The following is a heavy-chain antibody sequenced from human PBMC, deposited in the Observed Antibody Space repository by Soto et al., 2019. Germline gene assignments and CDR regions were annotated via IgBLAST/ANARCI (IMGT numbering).Heavy chain of an antibody. CDR3: AKMKGTWYFDL. D-gene: IGHD3-10*01. J-gene: IGHJ2*01. V-gene: IGHV3-33*06. CDR1: GFTFSSYG. Sequence: QVQLVESGGGVVQPGRSLRLSCAASGFTFSSYGMHWARQAPGKGLEWVAVIWYDGSNKYYADSVKGRFTISRDNSKNTLYLQMNSLRAEDTAVYYCAKMKGTWYFDLWGRGTLVTVSS. CDR2: IWYDGSNK.